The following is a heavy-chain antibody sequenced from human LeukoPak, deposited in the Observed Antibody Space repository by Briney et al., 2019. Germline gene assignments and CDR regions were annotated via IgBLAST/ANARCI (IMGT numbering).Heavy chain of an antibody. J-gene: IGHJ3*02. Sequence: SETLSLTCAVSGGSISSSNWWSWIRQPPGRGLEWIGEINHSGSTNYNPSLKSRVTISVDTSTNQFSLKVSSVTAADTAMYYCARLSYDILTGPTVDAFDIWGQGTMVTVSS. D-gene: IGHD3-9*01. V-gene: IGHV4-4*02. CDR3: ARLSYDILTGPTVDAFDI. CDR2: INHSGST. CDR1: GGSISSSNW.